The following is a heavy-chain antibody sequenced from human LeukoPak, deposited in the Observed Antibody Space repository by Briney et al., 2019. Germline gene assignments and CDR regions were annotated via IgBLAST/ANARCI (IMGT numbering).Heavy chain of an antibody. D-gene: IGHD1-26*01. CDR3: ARVSSGATTVDY. CDR2: IYHSGST. CDR1: GGSISSSNW. Sequence: SETLSLTCAVSGGSISSSNWWSWVRQPPGKGLEWIGEIYHSGSTNYNPSLKSRVTISVDKSKNQFSLKLSSVTAADTAVYYCARVSSGATTVDYWGQGTLVIVPS. J-gene: IGHJ4*02. V-gene: IGHV4-4*02.